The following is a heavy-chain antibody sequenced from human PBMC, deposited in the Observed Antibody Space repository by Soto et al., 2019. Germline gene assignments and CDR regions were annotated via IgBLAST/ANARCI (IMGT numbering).Heavy chain of an antibody. J-gene: IGHJ6*02. CDR1: GFTVSSNY. V-gene: IGHV3-66*01. CDR3: ARDVEDGYNYGMDV. CDR2: IYSGGSS. Sequence: EVQLVESGGGLVQPGGSLRLSCAASGFTVSSNYMSWVRQAPGKGLEWVSVIYSGGSSYYADSLKGRFTISRDHSKNTLDLQMNSMRAEDTAVYYCARDVEDGYNYGMDVWGQGTTVTVSS.